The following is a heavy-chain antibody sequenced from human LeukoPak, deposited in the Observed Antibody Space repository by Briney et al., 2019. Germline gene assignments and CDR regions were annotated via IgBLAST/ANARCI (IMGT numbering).Heavy chain of an antibody. Sequence: GGSVRLSCAVSGFTFSSYSMNWVHQAPGKGLEWVSSISSSSSYIYYADSVKGRFTISRDNAKNSLYLQMNSLRAEDTAVYYCASQRIAAAGMRIARWHNWFDPWGQGTLVTVSS. D-gene: IGHD6-13*01. V-gene: IGHV3-21*01. CDR2: ISSSSSYI. J-gene: IGHJ5*02. CDR3: ASQRIAAAGMRIARWHNWFDP. CDR1: GFTFSSYS.